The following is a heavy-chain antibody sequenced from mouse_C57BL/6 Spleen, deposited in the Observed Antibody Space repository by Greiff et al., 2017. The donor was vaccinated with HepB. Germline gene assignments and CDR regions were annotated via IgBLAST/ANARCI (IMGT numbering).Heavy chain of an antibody. V-gene: IGHV1-64*01. CDR3: ARRALTFYFDY. D-gene: IGHD2-13*01. Sequence: VQLQQPGAELVKPGASVKLSCKASGYTFTSYWMHWVKQRPGQGLEWIGMIHPNSGSTNYNEKFKSKATLTVDKSSSTAYMQLSSLTSEDSAVYYCARRALTFYFDYWGQGTTLTVSS. CDR2: IHPNSGST. J-gene: IGHJ2*01. CDR1: GYTFTSYW.